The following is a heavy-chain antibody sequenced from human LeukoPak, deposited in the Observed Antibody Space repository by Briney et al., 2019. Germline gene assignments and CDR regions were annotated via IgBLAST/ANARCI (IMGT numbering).Heavy chain of an antibody. V-gene: IGHV4-59*08. CDR3: ARNRGSYYMDS. CDR1: GGSISSYY. Sequence: SETLSLTCTVSGGSISSYYWSWIRQPPGKALEWIGYIYYSGSTNYNPSLKSRVTISVDTSKNQFSLKLSSVTAADTAVYYCARNRGSYYMDSWCQGPMVTVAS. CDR2: IYYSGST. J-gene: IGHJ4*02. D-gene: IGHD1-26*01.